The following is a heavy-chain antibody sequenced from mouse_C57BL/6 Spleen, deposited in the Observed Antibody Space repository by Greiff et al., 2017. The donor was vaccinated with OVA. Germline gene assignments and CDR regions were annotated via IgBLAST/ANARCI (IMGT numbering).Heavy chain of an antibody. CDR2: IYPSDSET. Sequence: VQLQQPGAELVRPGSSVKLSCKASGYTFTSYWMDWVKQRPGQGLEWIGNIYPSDSETHYNQKFKDKATLTVDKSSSTAYMQLSSLTSEDCAVYYCAREGTTVDWYFDVWGTGTTVTVSS. CDR3: AREGTTVDWYFDV. D-gene: IGHD1-1*01. CDR1: GYTFTSYW. J-gene: IGHJ1*03. V-gene: IGHV1-61*01.